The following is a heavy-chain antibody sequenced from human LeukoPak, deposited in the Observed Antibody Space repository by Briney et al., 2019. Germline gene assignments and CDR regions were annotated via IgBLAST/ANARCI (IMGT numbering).Heavy chain of an antibody. D-gene: IGHD3-9*01. Sequence: SETLSLTSTVSGVSISSGGYYWSCIRQHPGKGLEWIGYIYYSGSTYYNPSLKSRVTISVDTSKNQFSRKLSSVTAADTAVYYCARGVYDILTGYWYAFDIWGQGTMVTVSS. V-gene: IGHV4-31*03. J-gene: IGHJ3*02. CDR2: IYYSGST. CDR3: ARGVYDILTGYWYAFDI. CDR1: GVSISSGGYY.